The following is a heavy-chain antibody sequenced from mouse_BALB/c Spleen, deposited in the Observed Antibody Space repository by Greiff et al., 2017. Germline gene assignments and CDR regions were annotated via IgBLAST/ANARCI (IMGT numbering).Heavy chain of an antibody. D-gene: IGHD1-1*01. CDR2: ISSGSSTI. Sequence: EVMLVESGGGLVQPGGSRKLSCAASGFTFSSFGMHWVRQAPEKGLEWVAYISSGSSTIYYADTVKGRFTISRDNPKNTLFLQMTSLRSEDTAMYYCARSGGYYGSSYDYAMDYWGQGTSVTVSS. J-gene: IGHJ4*01. CDR1: GFTFSSFG. CDR3: ARSGGYYGSSYDYAMDY. V-gene: IGHV5-17*02.